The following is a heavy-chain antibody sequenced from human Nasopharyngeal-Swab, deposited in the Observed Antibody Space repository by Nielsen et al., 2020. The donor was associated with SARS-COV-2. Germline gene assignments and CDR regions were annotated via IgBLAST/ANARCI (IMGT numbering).Heavy chain of an antibody. CDR1: GYRFISYW. V-gene: IGHV5-51*01. D-gene: IGHD3-22*01. Sequence: GGSLRLSCKGPGYRFISYWIGWVRQMPGKGLEWMGIIYPGDSDTRYSPSFQGQVTISADKSISTAYLQWSSLKASDTAMYYCARTAIEGGYYRGDAFDIWGQGTMVTVSS. CDR3: ARTAIEGGYYRGDAFDI. CDR2: IYPGDSDT. J-gene: IGHJ3*02.